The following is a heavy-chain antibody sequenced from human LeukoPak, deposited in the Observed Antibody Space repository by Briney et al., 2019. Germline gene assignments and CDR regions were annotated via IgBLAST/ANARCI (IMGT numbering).Heavy chain of an antibody. CDR2: INPSGGST. CDR1: GYTFTSYY. Sequence: ASVKVSCKASGYTFTSYYMHWVRQAPGQGLEWMGIINPSGGSTSYAQKFQGRVTMTRNTSISTAYMELSSLRSEDTAVYYCARVSFTMVRGVISDAFDIWGQGTMVTVSS. CDR3: ARVSFTMVRGVISDAFDI. V-gene: IGHV1-46*01. D-gene: IGHD3-10*01. J-gene: IGHJ3*02.